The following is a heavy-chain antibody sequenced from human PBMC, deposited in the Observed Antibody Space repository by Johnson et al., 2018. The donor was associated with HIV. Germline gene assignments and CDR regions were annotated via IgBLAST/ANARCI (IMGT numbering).Heavy chain of an antibody. CDR2: MYSDGRT. CDR1: GFTVSSNY. D-gene: IGHD6-19*01. V-gene: IGHV3-53*01. Sequence: EVQLVESGGGLIQPGGSLRLSCAASGFTVSSNYMSWVRQAPGKGLEWVSVMYSDGRTFYADSVKGRFTISRDNSKNTLYLQMNSLRAEDTAVYYCAREDGSGWSTRGDDAFDIWGQGTMVTVSA. J-gene: IGHJ3*02. CDR3: AREDGSGWSTRGDDAFDI.